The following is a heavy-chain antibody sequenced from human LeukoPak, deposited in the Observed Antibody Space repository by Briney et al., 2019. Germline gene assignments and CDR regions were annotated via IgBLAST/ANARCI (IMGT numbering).Heavy chain of an antibody. D-gene: IGHD2-15*01. V-gene: IGHV1-69*04. CDR1: GGTFSSYA. CDR3: ARDRGDYSGGSCYSYYYGMDV. Sequence: SVKVSCKASGGTFSSYAISWVRQAPGQGLEWMGRIIPILGIANYAQKFQGRVTITADKSTSTAYMELSSLRSEDTAVYYCARDRGDYSGGSCYSYYYGMDVWGQGTTVTVSS. J-gene: IGHJ6*02. CDR2: IIPILGIA.